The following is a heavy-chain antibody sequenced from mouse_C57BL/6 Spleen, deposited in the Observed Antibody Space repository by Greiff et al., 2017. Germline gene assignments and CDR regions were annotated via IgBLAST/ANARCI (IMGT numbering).Heavy chain of an antibody. V-gene: IGHV1-82*01. CDR3: ASSNYAMDY. CDR1: GYAFSSSW. Sequence: QVTLKVSGPELVKPGASVKISCKASGYAFSSSWMNWVKQRPGKGLEWIGRIYPGDGDTNYNGKFKGKATLTADKSSSTAYMQLSSLTSEDSAVYFCASSNYAMDYWGQGTSVTVAS. J-gene: IGHJ4*01. CDR2: IYPGDGDT.